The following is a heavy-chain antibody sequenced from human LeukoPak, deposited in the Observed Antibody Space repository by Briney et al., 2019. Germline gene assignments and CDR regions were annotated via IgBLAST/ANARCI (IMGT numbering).Heavy chain of an antibody. CDR3: AREITFGGVIAAHGFDI. V-gene: IGHV4-59*01. Sequence: SETLSLTCTVSGGSISSYYWSWIRQPPGKGLEWIGYIYYSGSTNYNPSLKSRVTISVDTSKNQFSLKPSSVTAADTAVYYCAREITFGGVIAAHGFDIWGQGTMVTVSS. CDR2: IYYSGST. J-gene: IGHJ3*02. D-gene: IGHD3-16*02. CDR1: GGSISSYY.